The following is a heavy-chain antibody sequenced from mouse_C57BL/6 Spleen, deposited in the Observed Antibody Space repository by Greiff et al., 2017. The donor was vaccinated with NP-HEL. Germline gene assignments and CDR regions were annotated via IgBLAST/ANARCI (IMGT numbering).Heavy chain of an antibody. V-gene: IGHV1-55*01. D-gene: IGHD2-1*01. CDR1: GYTFTSYW. J-gene: IGHJ4*01. CDR3: AREGYYPYYAMDY. Sequence: VQLQQPGAELVKPGASVKMSCKASGYTFTSYWITWVKQRPGQGLEWIGDIYPGSGSTNYNEKFKSKATLTVDTSSSTAYMQLSSLTSEDSAVYYCAREGYYPYYAMDYWGQGTSVTVSS. CDR2: IYPGSGST.